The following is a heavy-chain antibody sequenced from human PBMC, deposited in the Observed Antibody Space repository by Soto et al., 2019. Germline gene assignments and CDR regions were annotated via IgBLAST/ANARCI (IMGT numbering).Heavy chain of an antibody. J-gene: IGHJ6*02. CDR1: GFTFSSYG. CDR2: ISYDGSNK. Sequence: QVQLVESGGGVVQPGRSLRLSCAASGFTFSSYGMHWVRQAPGKGLEWVAVISYDGSNKYYADSVKGRFTISRDNSKNTLYLQMNSLRAEDTAVCYCAKATTVVTPRDYGMDVWGQGTTVTVSS. D-gene: IGHD4-17*01. CDR3: AKATTVVTPRDYGMDV. V-gene: IGHV3-30*18.